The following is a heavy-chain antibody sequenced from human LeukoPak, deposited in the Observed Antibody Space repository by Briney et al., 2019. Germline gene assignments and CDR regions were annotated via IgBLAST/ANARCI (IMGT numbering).Heavy chain of an antibody. CDR2: IYYSGST. V-gene: IGHV4-61*05. CDR1: GGSISSSSYY. J-gene: IGHJ3*02. CDR3: ARHFREPRDAFDI. Sequence: PSETLSLTCTVSGGSISSSSYYWSWIRQPPGKGLEWIGYIYYSGSTNYNPSLKSRVTISVDTSKNQFSLKLSSVTAADTAVYYCARHFREPRDAFDIWGQGTMVTVSS. D-gene: IGHD3-3*02.